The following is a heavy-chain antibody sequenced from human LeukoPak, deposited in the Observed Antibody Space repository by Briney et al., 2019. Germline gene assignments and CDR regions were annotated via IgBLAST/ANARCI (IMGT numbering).Heavy chain of an antibody. J-gene: IGHJ4*02. Sequence: GGSLRLSCTASGFTFSNHAVTWVRQAPGKGLEWVSGSGSGGSTYYADSVKGRFTISRDNSKNTLYLQMNSLRAEDTAVYYCAKDFWSGYYPNYWGQGTLVTVSA. CDR2: SGSGGST. V-gene: IGHV3-23*01. D-gene: IGHD3-3*01. CDR1: GFTFSNHA. CDR3: AKDFWSGYYPNY.